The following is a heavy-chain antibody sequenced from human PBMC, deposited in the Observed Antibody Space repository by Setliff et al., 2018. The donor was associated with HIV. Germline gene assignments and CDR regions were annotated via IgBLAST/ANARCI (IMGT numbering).Heavy chain of an antibody. Sequence: GSLRLSCAASGSTFSNYWMSWVRQAPGKGPEWVANIKQDGSEKYYVESVKGRFTISRDNAKSSLYLQMNSLRVEDTAVYYCVRTGLGLREVLSPGVWGTGTTVTVSS. CDR2: IKQDGSEK. V-gene: IGHV3-7*03. D-gene: IGHD3-10*01. CDR3: VRTGLGLREVLSPGV. CDR1: GSTFSNYW. J-gene: IGHJ6*04.